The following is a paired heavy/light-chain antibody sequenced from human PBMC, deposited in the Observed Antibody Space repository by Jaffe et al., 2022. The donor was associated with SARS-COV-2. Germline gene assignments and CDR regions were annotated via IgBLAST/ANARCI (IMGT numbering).Light chain of an antibody. Sequence: QAVVTQEPSLTVSPGGTVTLTCDSSTGAVTSGHYPYWFQQKPGQAPRTLIYDTSNKHSWTPARFSGSLLGGKPALTLSGARPEDEAVYYCSLWSGGVVVFGGGTRLTVL. CDR1: TGAVTSGHY. J-gene: IGLJ2*01. CDR3: SLWSGGVVV. CDR2: DTS. V-gene: IGLV7-46*01.
Heavy chain of an antibody. D-gene: IGHD5-18*01. Sequence: EVQLVESGGDVVKPGGSLRLSCAASGFTFSNARMSWIRQAPGKGLEWVGRIKTKAEGGTTDYAAPVKGRFTISRDDSKDTLYLQMNSLKIEDTAVYYCAKYRDDYWGQGTLVTVSS. CDR2: IKTKAEGGTT. J-gene: IGHJ4*02. CDR3: AKYRDDY. V-gene: IGHV3-15*01. CDR1: GFTFSNAR.